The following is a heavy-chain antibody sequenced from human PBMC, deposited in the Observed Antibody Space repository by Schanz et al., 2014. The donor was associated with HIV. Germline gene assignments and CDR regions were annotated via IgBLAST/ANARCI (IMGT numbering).Heavy chain of an antibody. D-gene: IGHD6-13*01. CDR1: GFTFSNYA. Sequence: QVQLVESGGGVVQPGRSLRLSCAVSGFTFSNYAMHWVRQAPGKGLEWVAVIWYDGTNIDYADSVKGRFTVSRDNSKNMLYLQMNSLRAEDTAVYYCAREYYSRNWNWFDPWGQGTLVTVSS. CDR2: IWYDGTNI. CDR3: AREYYSRNWNWFDP. V-gene: IGHV3-33*08. J-gene: IGHJ5*02.